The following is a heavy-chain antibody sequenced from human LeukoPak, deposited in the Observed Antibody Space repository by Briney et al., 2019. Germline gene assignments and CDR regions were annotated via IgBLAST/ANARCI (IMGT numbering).Heavy chain of an antibody. J-gene: IGHJ4*02. CDR1: GFIFSSYG. CDR3: AKVIREVDMSHDY. V-gene: IGHV3-30*18. D-gene: IGHD5-24*01. CDR2: ISYDGTNK. Sequence: GGSLRLSCVASGFIFSSYGIHWVRQAPGKGLEWVAVISYDGTNKNYAESVKGRSTISRDNSKNTLYLQMNSLRAEDTAVYYCAKVIREVDMSHDYWGQGALVTVSS.